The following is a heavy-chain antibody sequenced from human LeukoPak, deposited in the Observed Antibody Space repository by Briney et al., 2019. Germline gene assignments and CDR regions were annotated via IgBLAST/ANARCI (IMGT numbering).Heavy chain of an antibody. D-gene: IGHD3-16*02. Sequence: ASVKVSCKASGYTFTSYYMHWVRQAPGQGLEWMGIINPSGGSTSYAQKFQGRVTMTRDTSTSTVYMELSSLRSEDTAVYYCAREGMITFGGVIVIDYWGQGTLVTVSS. CDR1: GYTFTSYY. CDR3: AREGMITFGGVIVIDY. J-gene: IGHJ4*02. V-gene: IGHV1-46*01. CDR2: INPSGGST.